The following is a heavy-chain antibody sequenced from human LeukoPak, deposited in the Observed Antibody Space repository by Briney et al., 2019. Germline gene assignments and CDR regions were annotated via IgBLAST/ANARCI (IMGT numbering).Heavy chain of an antibody. CDR2: ISWNSGSI. D-gene: IGHD3-3*01. J-gene: IGHJ4*02. CDR3: AKDNLRWGGYVRGYFDS. CDR1: GFTFDDYA. Sequence: GGSLRLSCAASGFTFDDYAMHWVRQAPGKGLEWVSGISWNSGSIGYADSVKGRFTISRDNAKNSLYLQMNSLRAEGMALYYCAKDNLRWGGYVRGYFDSWGQGTLVTVSS. V-gene: IGHV3-9*03.